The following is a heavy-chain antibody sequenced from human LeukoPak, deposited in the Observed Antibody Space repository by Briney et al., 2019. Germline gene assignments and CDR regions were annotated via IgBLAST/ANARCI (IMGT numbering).Heavy chain of an antibody. CDR2: IYTSGTT. CDR3: ASMKDYGDYTPLFDY. V-gene: IGHV4-4*09. D-gene: IGHD4-17*01. J-gene: IGHJ4*02. CDR1: GGSINNYY. Sequence: SETLSLTCTVSGGSINNYYWSWIRQPLGKGLEWIGYIYTSGTTNYNPSLKSRVTISVDTSKNQFSLKLSSVTAADTAVYYCASMKDYGDYTPLFDYWGQGTLVTVSS.